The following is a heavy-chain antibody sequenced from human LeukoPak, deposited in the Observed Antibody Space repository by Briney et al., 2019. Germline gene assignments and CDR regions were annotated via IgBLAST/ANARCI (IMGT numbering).Heavy chain of an antibody. D-gene: IGHD6-13*01. V-gene: IGHV2-5*02. CDR3: AQGYSSSGVGNRYFDY. J-gene: IGHJ4*02. CDR2: IYWDDDK. CDR1: GFSLSTSGVG. Sequence: GPTLVNPTHTLTLTCTFSGFSLSTSGVGVGWIRQPPGKALEWLALIYWDDDKRYSPSLKSRLTITKDTSKHQVVLTMTNMDPVDTATYYCAQGYSSSGVGNRYFDYWGQGTLVTVSS.